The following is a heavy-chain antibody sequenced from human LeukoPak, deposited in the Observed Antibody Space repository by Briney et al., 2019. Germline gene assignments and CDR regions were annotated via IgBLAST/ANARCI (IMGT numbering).Heavy chain of an antibody. CDR2: ISSRSSYI. J-gene: IGHJ6*02. V-gene: IGHV3-21*01. D-gene: IGHD6-25*01. CDR3: ARTNLKRVYYYYGMDV. Sequence: GGSLRLSCAASGFTFSSYSMNWVRQAPGKGLEWVSSISSRSSYIYYADSVKGRFTISRDNAKNSLYLQMNSLRAEDTAVYYCARTNLKRVYYYYGMDVWGQGTTVTVSS. CDR1: GFTFSSYS.